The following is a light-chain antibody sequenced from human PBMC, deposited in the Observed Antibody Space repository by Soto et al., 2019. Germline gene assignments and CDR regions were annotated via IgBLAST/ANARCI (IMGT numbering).Light chain of an antibody. J-gene: IGLJ2*01. CDR1: SSDVGGYNY. CDR3: SSYTCSSTLVV. V-gene: IGLV2-14*01. CDR2: DVS. Sequence: QSALTQPASVSGSPGQSITISCTGTSSDVGGYNYVSWYQQHPGKAPKLMIYDVSNRPSGVSNRFSGSKSGNTASLTISGLQAEDEADYYCSSYTCSSTLVVFGGGTKLTAL.